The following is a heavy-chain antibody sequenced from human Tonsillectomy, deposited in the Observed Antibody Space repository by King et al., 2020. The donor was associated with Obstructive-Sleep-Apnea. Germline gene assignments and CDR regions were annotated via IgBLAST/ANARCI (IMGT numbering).Heavy chain of an antibody. J-gene: IGHJ3*02. V-gene: IGHV2-5*02. D-gene: IGHD3-10*01. Sequence: TLKESGPTLVKPTQTLTLTCTFSGFSLSTSGVGVGCIRQPPGKALEWLALLYWDDDKRYTPSLKSRLNVTKDNSKNQVVLTMNNMDPVDTATYYCAHRARGDAFDIWGQGTMVTVSS. CDR1: GFSLSTSGVG. CDR3: AHRARGDAFDI. CDR2: LYWDDDK.